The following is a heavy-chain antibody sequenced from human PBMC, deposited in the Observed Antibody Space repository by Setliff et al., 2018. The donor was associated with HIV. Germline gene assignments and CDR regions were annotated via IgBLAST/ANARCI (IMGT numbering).Heavy chain of an antibody. V-gene: IGHV1-3*04. J-gene: IGHJ4*02. CDR2: INTGNGNT. Sequence: ASVKVSCKASGYTSTSHTIHWVRQAPGQGLEWMGWINTGNGNTKYSQKFQDRVTITRDTSASTGYMEVNSLRPEDTAVYYCARDRIPKRGYTYREPDFDSWGQGTLVTSPQ. CDR3: ARDRIPKRGYTYREPDFDS. CDR1: GYTSTSHT. D-gene: IGHD3-16*02.